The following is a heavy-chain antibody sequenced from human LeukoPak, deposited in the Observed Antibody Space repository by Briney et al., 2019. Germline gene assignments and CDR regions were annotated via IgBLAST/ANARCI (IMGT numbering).Heavy chain of an antibody. Sequence: SETLSLTCTVSGGSISSYYWSWIRQPPGKGLEWIGYIYYCGSTNYNPSLKSRVTISVDTSKNQFSLKLSSVTAADTAVYYCARQDSSGYYPGWFDPWGQGTLVTVSS. CDR3: ARQDSSGYYPGWFDP. V-gene: IGHV4-59*01. D-gene: IGHD3-22*01. CDR1: GGSISSYY. J-gene: IGHJ5*02. CDR2: IYYCGST.